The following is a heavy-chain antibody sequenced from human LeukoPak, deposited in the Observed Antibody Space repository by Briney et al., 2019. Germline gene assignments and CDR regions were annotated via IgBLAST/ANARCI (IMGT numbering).Heavy chain of an antibody. D-gene: IGHD3-22*01. Sequence: PGGSLRLSCAASGFTFNTYTMNWVRQAPGKGLEWVSSISSGSGSMFYIDSVRGRFTTSRDNARNSLYLQMNSLRVEDTAVYYCARGPYYYDSSIIDYWGQGTLVTVSS. J-gene: IGHJ4*02. CDR3: ARGPYYYDSSIIDY. CDR1: GFTFNTYT. CDR2: ISSGSGSM. V-gene: IGHV3-21*01.